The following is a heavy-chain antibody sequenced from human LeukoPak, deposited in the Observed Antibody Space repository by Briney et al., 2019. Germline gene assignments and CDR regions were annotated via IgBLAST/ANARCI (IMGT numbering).Heavy chain of an antibody. V-gene: IGHV3-21*01. CDR3: ARGGLGVYSYGPSDYFDS. J-gene: IGHJ4*01. CDR1: GFTFSSNS. CDR2: IRKSSDYI. Sequence: GGSLRLSCAASGFTFSSNSMNWVRQAPGKGLEWVSAIRKSSDYIYYADSVKGRFTISRDNAKNSLYLEMNNLRAEDTAIYYCARGGLGVYSYGPSDYFDSWGHGTLVTVSS. D-gene: IGHD5-18*01.